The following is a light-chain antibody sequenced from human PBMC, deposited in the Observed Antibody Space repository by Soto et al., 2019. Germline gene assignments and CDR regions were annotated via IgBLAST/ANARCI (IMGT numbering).Light chain of an antibody. V-gene: IGKV2-28*01. CDR1: QSLLHSNGYNY. J-gene: IGKJ1*01. Sequence: DIVMTQSPLSLPVTPGEPASISCRSSQSLLHSNGYNYLDWYLQKPGQSPQLLIYLGSNRASGVPDRFSGSGSGTDFTLKISRVEAEDVGVYYCMLAIQTRWTFGDGTKVDSK. CDR2: LGS. CDR3: MLAIQTRWT.